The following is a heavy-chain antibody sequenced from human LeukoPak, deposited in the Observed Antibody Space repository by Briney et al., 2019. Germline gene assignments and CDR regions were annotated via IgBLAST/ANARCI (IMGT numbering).Heavy chain of an antibody. CDR3: ARDRTPNIAASGTKGQDAFDI. D-gene: IGHD6-13*01. J-gene: IGHJ3*02. V-gene: IGHV1-18*01. CDR2: ISGYNGNT. CDR1: GYIVTNYG. Sequence: ASVKVSCKASGYIVTNYGISWVRQAPGQGLEWMGWISGYNGNTSQAQTLQGRVTMTTDTSASTAYMELRSLRSDDTAVYYCARDRTPNIAASGTKGQDAFDIWGQGTMVTVSS.